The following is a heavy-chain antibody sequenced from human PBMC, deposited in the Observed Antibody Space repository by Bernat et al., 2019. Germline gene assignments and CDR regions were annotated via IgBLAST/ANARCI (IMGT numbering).Heavy chain of an antibody. Sequence: EVQLVQSGAEVKKPGESLKISCKGSGYSFTSYWIGWVRQMPGKGLEWMGIIYPGDSDTRYSPSFQGQVTISADKSISTAYLQLSSLKASDTAMYYCARQTFSSGWYGGYDYWGQGTLVTVSS. CDR3: ARQTFSSGWYGGYDY. CDR2: IYPGDSDT. CDR1: GYSFTSYW. J-gene: IGHJ4*02. V-gene: IGHV5-51*01. D-gene: IGHD6-19*01.